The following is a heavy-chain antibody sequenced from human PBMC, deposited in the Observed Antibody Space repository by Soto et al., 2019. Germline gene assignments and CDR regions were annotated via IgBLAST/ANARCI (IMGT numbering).Heavy chain of an antibody. Sequence: HPGGSLRLSCAASGFTFSSYGMHWVRQAPGKGLEWVAVISYDGSNKYYADSVKGRFTISRDNSKNTLYLQMNSLRAEDTAVYYCAKDKYGSGSYHPPFRFAYWGQGTLVTVSS. J-gene: IGHJ4*02. CDR2: ISYDGSNK. CDR1: GFTFSSYG. CDR3: AKDKYGSGSYHPPFRFAY. V-gene: IGHV3-30*18. D-gene: IGHD3-10*01.